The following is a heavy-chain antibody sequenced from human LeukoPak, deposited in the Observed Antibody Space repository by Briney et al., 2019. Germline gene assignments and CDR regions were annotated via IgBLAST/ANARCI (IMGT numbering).Heavy chain of an antibody. D-gene: IGHD4-17*01. V-gene: IGHV3-64D*09. CDR3: VKPANGPVSYFDY. CDR2: ISSNGGST. CDR1: GFTFSSYA. J-gene: IGHJ4*02. Sequence: PGGSLRLSCSASGFTFSSYAMHWVRQAPGKGLEYVSAISSNGGSTYYADSVKGRFPISRDNSKNTLYLQMSSLRAEDTAVYYCVKPANGPVSYFDYWGQGTLVTVSS.